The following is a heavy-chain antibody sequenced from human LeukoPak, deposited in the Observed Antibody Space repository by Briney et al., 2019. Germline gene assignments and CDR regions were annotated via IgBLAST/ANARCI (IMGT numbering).Heavy chain of an antibody. D-gene: IGHD3-10*01. CDR1: GFTFSNAW. CDR3: TTSYYYGSGSYVWGALDI. V-gene: IGHV3-15*01. CDR2: IKSKTDGGTT. J-gene: IGHJ3*02. Sequence: GGSLRLSCAASGFTFSNAWMSWVRQAPGKGLEWVGRIKSKTDGGTTDYAAPVKGRFTISRDDSKNTLYLQMNSLKTEDTAVYYCTTSYYYGSGSYVWGALDIWGQGTMVTVSS.